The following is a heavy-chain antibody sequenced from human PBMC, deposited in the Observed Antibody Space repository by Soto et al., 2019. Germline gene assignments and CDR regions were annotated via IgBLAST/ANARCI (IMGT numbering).Heavy chain of an antibody. Sequence: PSETLSLTCTVSGGSISSGDYYWSWIRQPPGKGLEWIGYIYYSESTYYNPSLKSRVTISVDTSKNQFSLKLSSVTAADTAVYYCARTYNWNYDYGMDVWGQGTTVTVSS. J-gene: IGHJ6*02. V-gene: IGHV4-30-4*01. CDR1: GGSISSGDYY. CDR2: IYYSEST. CDR3: ARTYNWNYDYGMDV. D-gene: IGHD1-20*01.